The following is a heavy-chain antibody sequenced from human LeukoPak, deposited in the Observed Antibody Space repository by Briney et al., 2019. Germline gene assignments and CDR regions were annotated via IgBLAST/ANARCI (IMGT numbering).Heavy chain of an antibody. CDR1: GYTFTGYY. Sequence: RASVKVSCKASGYTFTGYYMHWVRQAPRQGLEWMGWINPNSGGTNYAQKFQGRVTMTRDTSISTAYMELSRLRSDDTAVYYCASDMVRGGLSGYNWFDPWGQGTLVTVSS. CDR2: INPNSGGT. V-gene: IGHV1-2*02. D-gene: IGHD3-10*01. J-gene: IGHJ5*02. CDR3: ASDMVRGGLSGYNWFDP.